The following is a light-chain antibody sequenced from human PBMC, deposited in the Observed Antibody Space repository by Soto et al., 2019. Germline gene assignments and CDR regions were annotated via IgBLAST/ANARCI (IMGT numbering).Light chain of an antibody. CDR3: QQSYSSPPT. V-gene: IGKV1-39*01. CDR2: AAS. CDR1: QSISNH. Sequence: DIQMNQSPSSLSSSVVDRVIITCRASQSISNHLNWYQQKPGKAPKLLIFAASSLQSGVPSRFSGSRSGPDFTLTISSLQPEDFATYYCQQSYSSPPTFGQGTKVDIK. J-gene: IGKJ1*01.